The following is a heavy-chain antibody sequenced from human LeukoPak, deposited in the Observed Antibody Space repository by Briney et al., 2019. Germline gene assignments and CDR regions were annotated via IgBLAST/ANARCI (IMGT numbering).Heavy chain of an antibody. D-gene: IGHD2-2*01. J-gene: IGHJ4*02. CDR1: GGSFSGYY. CDR2: INHSGST. Sequence: SETLSLTCAVYGGSFSGYYWSWIRQPPGKGLEWIGEINHSGSTNYNPSLKSRVTISVDTSKNQFSLKLSSVTAADTAVYYCARGNIDIVVVPAAIIIHYFDYWGQGTLVIVSS. CDR3: ARGNIDIVVVPAAIIIHYFDY. V-gene: IGHV4-34*01.